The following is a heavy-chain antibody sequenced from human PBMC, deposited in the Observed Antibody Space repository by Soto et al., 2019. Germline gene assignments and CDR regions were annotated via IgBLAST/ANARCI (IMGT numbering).Heavy chain of an antibody. CDR3: ASLPYYDFWSGYPTPYYFDY. V-gene: IGHV4-31*03. Sequence: SETLSLTCTVSGGSISSGGYYWSWIRQHPGKGLEWIGYIYYSGSTYYNPSLKSRVTISVDTSKNQFSLKLSSVTAADTAVYYCASLPYYDFWSGYPTPYYFDYWGQGTLVTVSS. J-gene: IGHJ4*02. D-gene: IGHD3-3*01. CDR2: IYYSGST. CDR1: GGSISSGGYY.